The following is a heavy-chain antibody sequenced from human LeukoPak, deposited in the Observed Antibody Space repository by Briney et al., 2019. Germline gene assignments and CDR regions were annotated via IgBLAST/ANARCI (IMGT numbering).Heavy chain of an antibody. V-gene: IGHV3-73*01. CDR3: TSPSSTVTADWYYYMDV. CDR2: IRSKANSYAT. D-gene: IGHD4-11*01. CDR1: GFTFSGSA. Sequence: GGSLKLSCAASGFTFSGSAMHWVRQASGKGLEWVGRIRSKANSYATAYAASVKGRFTISRDDSKNTAYLQMNSLKTEDTAVYYCTSPSSTVTADWYYYMDVWGKGTTVTVSS. J-gene: IGHJ6*03.